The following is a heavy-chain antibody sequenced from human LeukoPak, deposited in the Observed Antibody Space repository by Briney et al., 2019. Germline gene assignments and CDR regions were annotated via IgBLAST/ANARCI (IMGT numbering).Heavy chain of an antibody. V-gene: IGHV3-30*02. Sequence: GGSLRLSCAASGFIFNNFGMHWVRQAPGKGLEFVAFMGFEGVDKYYADSVKGRFTISRDNSKNTLYLQVNSLRAEDTAVYYCAKDNLAYGSGPSAFDIWGQGTMATVSS. J-gene: IGHJ3*02. CDR2: MGFEGVDK. CDR3: AKDNLAYGSGPSAFDI. CDR1: GFIFNNFG. D-gene: IGHD3-10*01.